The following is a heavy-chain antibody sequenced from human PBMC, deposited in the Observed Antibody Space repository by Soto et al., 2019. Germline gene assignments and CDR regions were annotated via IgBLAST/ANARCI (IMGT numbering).Heavy chain of an antibody. CDR3: ARIYSGSFYFDY. V-gene: IGHV1-18*01. CDR2: ISAYNGNT. J-gene: IGHJ4*02. CDR1: GYTFTSYG. D-gene: IGHD1-26*01. Sequence: ASVKVSCKASGYTFTSYGISWLLQAPGQGLEWMGWISAYNGNTNYAQKLQDRVTMTTDTSTSTAYMELRSLRSDDTAVYYCARIYSGSFYFDYWGQGTLVTVSS.